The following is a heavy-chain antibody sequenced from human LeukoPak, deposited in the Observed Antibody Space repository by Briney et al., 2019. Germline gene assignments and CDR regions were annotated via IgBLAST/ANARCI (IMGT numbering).Heavy chain of an antibody. CDR1: GFTFSSYG. V-gene: IGHV3-30*02. D-gene: IGHD3-22*01. J-gene: IGHJ4*02. CDR2: IRYDGSNK. Sequence: PGGSLRLSCAASGFTFSSYGMHWVRQAPGKGLEWVAFIRYDGSNKYYADSVKGRFTISRDNSKNTLYLQMNSLRAEDTAVYYCAKDHYYDSSGYYYLLDYWGQGTLVTVSS. CDR3: AKDHYYDSSGYYYLLDY.